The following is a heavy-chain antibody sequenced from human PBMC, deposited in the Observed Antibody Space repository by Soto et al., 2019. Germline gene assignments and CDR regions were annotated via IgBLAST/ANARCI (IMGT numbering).Heavy chain of an antibody. CDR1: GGSISSNY. Sequence: PSETLSLTCTVSGGSISSNYWSWIRQPAGKGLEWIGRIYGSGSTNYNPSLKSRVTMGQDMSKNQFSLNLTSVTAADSAVYYCAREVIRTAAGKYYFDYWGQGTLVTVSS. J-gene: IGHJ4*02. V-gene: IGHV4-4*07. D-gene: IGHD3-22*01. CDR2: IYGSGST. CDR3: AREVIRTAAGKYYFDY.